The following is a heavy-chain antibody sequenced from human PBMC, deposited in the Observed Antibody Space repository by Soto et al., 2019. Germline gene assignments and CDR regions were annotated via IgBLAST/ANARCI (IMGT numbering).Heavy chain of an antibody. V-gene: IGHV4-34*01. CDR3: ARRTPYYDGSVDY. CDR1: GGSFSGYY. J-gene: IGHJ4*02. Sequence: SETLSLTCAVYGGSFSGYYWSWIRQPPGKGLEWIGEINHSGSTNYNPSLKSRVTISVDTSKNQFSLKLSSVTAADTAVYYCARRTPYYDGSVDYWGQGTLVTVSS. D-gene: IGHD3-10*01. CDR2: INHSGST.